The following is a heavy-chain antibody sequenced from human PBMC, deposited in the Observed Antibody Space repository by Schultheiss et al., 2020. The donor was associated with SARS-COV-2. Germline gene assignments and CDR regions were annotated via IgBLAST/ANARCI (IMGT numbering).Heavy chain of an antibody. J-gene: IGHJ4*02. D-gene: IGHD5-18*01. CDR2: ISYDGSNK. CDR3: ARVVVTWIQLWLGSYYFDY. V-gene: IGHV3-30*03. CDR1: GFTFSSYS. Sequence: GGSLRLSCAASGFTFSSYSMNWVRQAPGKGLEWVAVISYDGSNKYYADSVKGRFTISRDNSKNTLYLQMNSLRAEDTAVYYCARVVVTWIQLWLGSYYFDYWGQGTLVTVSS.